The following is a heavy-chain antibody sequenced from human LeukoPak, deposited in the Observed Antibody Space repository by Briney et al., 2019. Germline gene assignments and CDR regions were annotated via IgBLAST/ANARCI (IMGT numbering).Heavy chain of an antibody. CDR2: LNPNSGGT. CDR3: ARADSIFGAPGQDPFDP. D-gene: IGHD3-3*01. V-gene: IGHV1-2*06. J-gene: IGHJ5*02. Sequence: GASVKVSCKASGYTFTGYYMHWVRQAPGQGLEWMGRLNPNSGGTNFAQKFKGRVTMTRDTSINTAYMELSSLTSDDTAVYYCARADSIFGAPGQDPFDPWGQGTLVTVSS. CDR1: GYTFTGYY.